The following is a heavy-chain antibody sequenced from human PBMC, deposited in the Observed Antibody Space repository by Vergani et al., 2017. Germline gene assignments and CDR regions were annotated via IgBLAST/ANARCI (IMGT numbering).Heavy chain of an antibody. Sequence: EVQLVESGGVVVQPGGSLRLSCAASGFTFDDYAMHWVRQAPGKGLEWVSLISWDGGSTYYADYVKGRFTISRDNSKTSLYLQMNSLRAEDTALYYCAKDIGNYYDSSGYPDYWGQGTLVTVSS. V-gene: IGHV3-43D*03. CDR3: AKDIGNYYDSSGYPDY. D-gene: IGHD3-22*01. J-gene: IGHJ4*02. CDR1: GFTFDDYA. CDR2: ISWDGGST.